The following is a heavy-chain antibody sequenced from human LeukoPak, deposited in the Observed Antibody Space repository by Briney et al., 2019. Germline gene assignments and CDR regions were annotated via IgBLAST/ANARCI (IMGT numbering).Heavy chain of an antibody. J-gene: IGHJ1*01. D-gene: IGHD2-2*01. CDR1: GGTFSSYA. V-gene: IGHV1-69*01. Sequence: SVKVSCKASGGTFSSYAISWVRQAPGQGLEWMGGIIPIFGTANYAQKFQGRVTITADESTSTAYMELSSLRSEDTAVYYCARDHCRSTSCYLYFQHWGQGTLVTVSS. CDR2: IIPIFGTA. CDR3: ARDHCRSTSCYLYFQH.